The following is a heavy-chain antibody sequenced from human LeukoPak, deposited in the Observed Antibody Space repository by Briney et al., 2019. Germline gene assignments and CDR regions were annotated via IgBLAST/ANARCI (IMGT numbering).Heavy chain of an antibody. CDR3: ARDYDFWSGFFDY. D-gene: IGHD3-3*01. CDR1: GFTFSNYW. CDR2: INSDGSST. Sequence: GGSLRLSCAASGFTFSNYWMHWVRQAPGKGLVWVSRINSDGSSTSYADSVKGRFTISRDNAKNTLSLQMNSLRAEDTAVYYCARDYDFWSGFFDYWGQGTRVTVS. V-gene: IGHV3-74*01. J-gene: IGHJ4*02.